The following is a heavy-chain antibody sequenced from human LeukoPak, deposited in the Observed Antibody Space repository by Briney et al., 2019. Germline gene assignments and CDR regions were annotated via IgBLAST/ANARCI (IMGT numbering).Heavy chain of an antibody. CDR3: ARVRSWSGQEAY. CDR1: GFTFSSYT. V-gene: IGHV3-21*01. Sequence: PGGSLRLSCAASGFTFSSYTMNWVRQAPGKGLEWVSSISSSSSYIYYADSVKGRFTLSRDNAKNSLYLQMNSLRAEDTAVYYWARVRSWSGQEAYWGQGTLVTVSS. CDR2: ISSSSSYI. D-gene: IGHD3-3*01. J-gene: IGHJ4*02.